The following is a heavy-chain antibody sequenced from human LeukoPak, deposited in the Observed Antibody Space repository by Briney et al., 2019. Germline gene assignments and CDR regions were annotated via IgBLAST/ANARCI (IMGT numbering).Heavy chain of an antibody. V-gene: IGHV3-30*18. J-gene: IGHJ6*02. CDR3: ANTFFGVVEYYYGMDV. CDR1: GFTFSSYG. Sequence: GRSQRLSCAASGFTFSSYGMHWVRQAPGKGLEWVAVISYDGSNKYYADSVKGRFTISRDNSKNTLYLQMNSLRAEDTAVYYCANTFFGVVEYYYGMDVWGQGTTVTVSS. CDR2: ISYDGSNK. D-gene: IGHD3-3*01.